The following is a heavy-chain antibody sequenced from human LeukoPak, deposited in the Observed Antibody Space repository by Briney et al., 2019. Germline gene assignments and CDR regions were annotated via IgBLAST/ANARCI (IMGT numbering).Heavy chain of an antibody. Sequence: SETLSLTCAVYGGSFSGYYWSWIRQPPGKGLEWIGEINRSGSTNYNPSLKSRVTISVDTSKNQFSLKLSSVTAADTAVYYCARRPIKGYSSGWSKSFDYWGQGTLVTVSS. V-gene: IGHV4-34*01. J-gene: IGHJ4*02. CDR1: GGSFSGYY. D-gene: IGHD6-19*01. CDR2: INRSGST. CDR3: ARRPIKGYSSGWSKSFDY.